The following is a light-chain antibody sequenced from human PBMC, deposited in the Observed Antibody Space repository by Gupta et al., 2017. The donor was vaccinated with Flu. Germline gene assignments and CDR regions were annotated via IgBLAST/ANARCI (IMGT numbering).Light chain of an antibody. CDR2: ANN. J-gene: IGLJ1*01. Sequence: QSVLTQPPSVSGAPGQRVTIACTRGSANIGAGYDVQWYQQLPGTAPKLLIYANNDRPSGVPDRFSGSKSDISASLAITGLQSGDEADYYCQSYDSSLSAYVFGTGTKVTVL. V-gene: IGLV1-40*01. CDR1: SANIGAGYD. CDR3: QSYDSSLSAYV.